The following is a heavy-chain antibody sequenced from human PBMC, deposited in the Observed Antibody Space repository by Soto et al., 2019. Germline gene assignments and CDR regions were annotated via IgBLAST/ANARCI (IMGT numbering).Heavy chain of an antibody. CDR3: ARAWRERGFDY. CDR2: IDSRRSYR. Sequence: RDYCALSGFIFSTFILGCIIKATGKGLEWVQGIDSRRSYRYYADSLKGRFTISRDNAKNSLYLEMNSLRAEDTAVYYCARAWRERGFDYRGQGILVTLPS. D-gene: IGHD1-26*01. CDR1: GFIFSTFI. J-gene: IGHJ4*02. V-gene: IGHV3-21*01.